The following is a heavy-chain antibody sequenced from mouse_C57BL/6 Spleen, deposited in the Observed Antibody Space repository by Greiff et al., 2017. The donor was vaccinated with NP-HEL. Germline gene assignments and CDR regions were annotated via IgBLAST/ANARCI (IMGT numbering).Heavy chain of an antibody. CDR2: INPNNGGT. J-gene: IGHJ4*01. CDR3: ALRYMDY. CDR1: GYTFTDYY. V-gene: IGHV1-26*01. Sequence: EVQLQQSGPELVKPGASVKISCKASGYTFTDYYMNWVKQSHGKSLEWIGDINPNNGGTSYNQKFKGKATLTVDKSSSTAYMELRSLTSEDSAVYYCALRYMDYWGQGTSVTVSS.